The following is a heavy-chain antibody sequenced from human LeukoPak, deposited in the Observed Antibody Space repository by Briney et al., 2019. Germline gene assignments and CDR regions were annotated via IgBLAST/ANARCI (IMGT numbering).Heavy chain of an antibody. J-gene: IGHJ5*02. CDR3: AKDHYDSSGPPDL. V-gene: IGHV3-7*01. D-gene: IGHD3-22*01. Sequence: PGGSLRLSCAASGFTFSSYWMSWVRQAPGKGLEWVANIKQDGSEKYYVDSVKGRFTISRDNAKNSLYLQMNSLRAEDTAVYYCAKDHYDSSGPPDLWGQGTLVTVSS. CDR1: GFTFSSYW. CDR2: IKQDGSEK.